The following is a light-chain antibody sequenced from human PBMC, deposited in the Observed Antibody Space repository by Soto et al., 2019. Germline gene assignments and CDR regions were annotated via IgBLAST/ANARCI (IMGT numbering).Light chain of an antibody. CDR3: SSYTTTSTLIV. J-gene: IGLJ1*01. V-gene: IGLV2-14*01. Sequence: QSALTQPASVSGSPGQSITISCTGTSNDVGTYNFVSWYQQLPGTAPKLMIYGVTIRPSGVPNRFSGSKSDNTASLTISGLQAEDEADYYCSSYTTTSTLIVFGTGTKVTVL. CDR1: SNDVGTYNF. CDR2: GVT.